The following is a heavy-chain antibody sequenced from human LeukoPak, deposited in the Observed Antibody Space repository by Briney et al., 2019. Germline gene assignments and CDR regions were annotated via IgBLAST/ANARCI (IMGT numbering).Heavy chain of an antibody. Sequence: PSETLSLTCTVSGGSISSGGYYWSWIRQHPGKGLEWIGYIYYSGSTYYNPSLKSRVTISVDTSKNQFSLKLSSVTAADTAVYYWGGGGGYYDSSGYPPFDYWGQGTLVTVSS. CDR2: IYYSGST. D-gene: IGHD3-22*01. CDR1: GGSISSGGYY. V-gene: IGHV4-31*03. CDR3: GGGGGYYDSSGYPPFDY. J-gene: IGHJ4*02.